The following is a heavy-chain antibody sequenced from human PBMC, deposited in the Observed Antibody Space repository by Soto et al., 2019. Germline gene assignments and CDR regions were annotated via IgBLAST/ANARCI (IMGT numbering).Heavy chain of an antibody. CDR3: AAGGGLPRYY. Sequence: PSETLSLTCTVSGGSISSSSYSWSWIRQPPGKGLEWIGYIYHSGSTYYNPSLKSRVTISVDRSKNQFSLKLSSVTAADTAVYYCAAGGGLPRYYWGQGTLVTVSS. CDR2: IYHSGST. V-gene: IGHV4-30-2*01. D-gene: IGHD5-12*01. CDR1: GGSISSSSYS. J-gene: IGHJ4*02.